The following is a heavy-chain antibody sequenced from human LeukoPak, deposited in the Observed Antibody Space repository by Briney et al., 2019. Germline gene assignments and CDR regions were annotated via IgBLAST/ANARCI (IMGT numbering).Heavy chain of an antibody. Sequence: AETLSLTCAVYGGSFSGYYWSWIRQPAGKGLEWIGRIYISGSTNYNPSLKRRVTMSVDTSKNQFSLKLSSVTAADTAVYYCARDRGTWNDDGFDYWVQGTLVTVSS. CDR1: GGSFSGYY. CDR2: IYISGST. D-gene: IGHD1-1*01. V-gene: IGHV4-4*07. CDR3: ARDRGTWNDDGFDY. J-gene: IGHJ4*02.